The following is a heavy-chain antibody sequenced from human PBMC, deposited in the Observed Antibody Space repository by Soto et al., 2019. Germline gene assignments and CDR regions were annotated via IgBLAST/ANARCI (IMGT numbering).Heavy chain of an antibody. V-gene: IGHV2-26*01. CDR2: IFSDAER. J-gene: IGHJ6*02. CDR1: GFSLTTGRMG. CDR3: VRMNAGSYSYYYAMDV. D-gene: IGHD2-8*01. Sequence: SGPTLVNPTETLTLTCNVSGFSLTTGRMGVSWIRQPPGKALEWLAHIFSDAERSYSTSLQGRLTISKAGSGSQVVLTMTNMDPADTGTYFCVRMNAGSYSYYYAMDVWGLGTTVTVSS.